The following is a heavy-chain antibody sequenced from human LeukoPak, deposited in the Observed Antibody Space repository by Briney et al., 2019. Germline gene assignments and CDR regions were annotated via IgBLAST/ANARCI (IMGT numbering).Heavy chain of an antibody. V-gene: IGHV3-23*01. CDR2: ISGSGGNT. CDR1: GFTFSSYA. J-gene: IGHJ6*03. CDR3: AKGGDYYGSGTYWNYYYYYYMDV. Sequence: GGSLRLSCAASGFTFSSYAMSWVRQAPGKGREWVSSISGSGGNTYYADSVKGRFTISRDNSKNTLYLQMNSLRAEDTAVYYCAKGGDYYGSGTYWNYYYYYYMDVWGKGTTVTVSS. D-gene: IGHD3-10*01.